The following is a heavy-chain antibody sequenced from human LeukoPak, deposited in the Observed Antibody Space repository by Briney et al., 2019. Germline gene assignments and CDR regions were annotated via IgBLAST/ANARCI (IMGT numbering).Heavy chain of an antibody. CDR1: GGSFSGYY. CDR3: ARGLGTWGWFDP. D-gene: IGHD3-16*01. J-gene: IGHJ5*02. Sequence: PETLSLTCAVYGGSFSGYYWSWIRQPPGKGLEWIGEINHSGSTNYNPSLKSRVTISVDTSKNQFSLKLSSVTAADTAVYYCARGLGTWGWFDPWGQGTLVTVSS. V-gene: IGHV4-34*01. CDR2: INHSGST.